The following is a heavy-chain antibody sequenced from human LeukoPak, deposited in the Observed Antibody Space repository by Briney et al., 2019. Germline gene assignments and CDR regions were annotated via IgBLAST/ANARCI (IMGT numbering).Heavy chain of an antibody. V-gene: IGHV4-59*01. D-gene: IGHD3-22*01. CDR3: ARHSGYYYY. CDR1: VDSISNYD. J-gene: IGHJ4*02. Sequence: SETLSLTCTVSVDSISNYDWSWLRQPPGKGLEWIGYIYYSGSTKYKPSLKGRVTISANTSKNQVSLKLTSASAADTAVYLCARHSGYYYYWGQGTLVTVSS. CDR2: IYYSGST.